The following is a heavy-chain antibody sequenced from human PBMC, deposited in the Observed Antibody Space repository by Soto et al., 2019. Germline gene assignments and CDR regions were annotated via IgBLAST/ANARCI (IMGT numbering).Heavy chain of an antibody. CDR1: GFTFSSYA. J-gene: IGHJ5*02. V-gene: IGHV3-23*01. CDR2: ISGSGGST. D-gene: IGHD6-13*01. Sequence: EVQLLESGGGLVQPGGSLRLSCAASGFTFSSYAMSWVRQAPGKGLEWVSAISGSGGSTYYADSVKGRFTIHRDNSKNPLYSQMNSLRAEVTAVYYCAKDRQQLDIGWFDPWGQGTLVTVSS. CDR3: AKDRQQLDIGWFDP.